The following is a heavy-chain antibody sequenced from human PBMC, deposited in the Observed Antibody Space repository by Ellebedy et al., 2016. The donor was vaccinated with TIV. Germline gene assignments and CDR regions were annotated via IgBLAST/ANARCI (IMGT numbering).Heavy chain of an antibody. CDR3: AWELPNEGY. CDR1: GGSISSYY. V-gene: IGHV4-59*05. Sequence: SETLSLTCTVSGGSISSYYWSWIRQPPGKGLEWIGSIYYSGSTYYNPSLKSRVTISVDTSKNQFSLKLSSVTAADTAVYYCAWELPNEGYWGQGTLVTVSS. J-gene: IGHJ4*02. D-gene: IGHD1-26*01. CDR2: IYYSGST.